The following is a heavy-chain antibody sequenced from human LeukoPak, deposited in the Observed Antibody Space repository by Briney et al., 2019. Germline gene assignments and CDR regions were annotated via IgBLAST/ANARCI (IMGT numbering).Heavy chain of an antibody. CDR2: ISAYNGNT. Sequence: ASVKVSCKASGYTFTSYGIGWVRQAPGQGLEWMGWISAYNGNTNYAQKLQGRVTMTTDISTSTAYMELRSLRSDDTAVYYCARNRMVGATEDYYYYGMDVWGQGTTVTVSS. V-gene: IGHV1-18*01. CDR3: ARNRMVGATEDYYYYGMDV. J-gene: IGHJ6*02. CDR1: GYTFTSYG. D-gene: IGHD1-26*01.